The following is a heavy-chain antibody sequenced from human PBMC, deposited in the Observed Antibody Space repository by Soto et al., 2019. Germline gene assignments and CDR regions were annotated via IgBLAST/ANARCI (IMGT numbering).Heavy chain of an antibody. J-gene: IGHJ6*02. CDR3: ARPDGSGSYYNGVDV. Sequence: PGESLKISCKRSGYSFTSYWIGWVRQMPGKGLEWMGIIYPGDSDTRYSTSFQGQATISADKSISTAYLQWSSLKASDTAMYYCARPDGSGSYYNGVDVWGQGTTVTVSS. CDR2: IYPGDSDT. V-gene: IGHV5-51*01. CDR1: GYSFTSYW. D-gene: IGHD3-10*01.